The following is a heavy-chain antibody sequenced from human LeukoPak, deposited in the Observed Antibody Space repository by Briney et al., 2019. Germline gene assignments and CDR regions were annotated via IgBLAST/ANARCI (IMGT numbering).Heavy chain of an antibody. V-gene: IGHV4-38-2*01. J-gene: IGHJ4*02. CDR3: ARAGYSGYDTPLEYDY. D-gene: IGHD5-12*01. Sequence: SETLSLTCAVSGYSIGSGYYWGWIRQPPGKGLEWIGSIYHSGSTYYNPSLKSRVTISVDTSKNQFSLKLSSVTAADTAVYYCARAGYSGYDTPLEYDYWGQGTLVTVSS. CDR1: GYSIGSGYY. CDR2: IYHSGST.